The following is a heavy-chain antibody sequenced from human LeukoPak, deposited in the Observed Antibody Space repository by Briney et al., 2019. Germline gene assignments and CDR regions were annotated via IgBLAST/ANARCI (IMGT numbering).Heavy chain of an antibody. V-gene: IGHV4-4*02. D-gene: IGHD3-16*01. CDR1: GGSISSSNW. CDR2: IYHSGST. CDR3: ARRGSSEGNWFDP. J-gene: IGHJ5*02. Sequence: ASETLSLTCAVSGGSISSSNWWSWVRQPPGKGLEWIGEIYHSGSTNYNPSLKSRVTISVDKSKNQFSLKLSSVTAADTAVYYCARRGSSEGNWFDPWGQGTLVTVSS.